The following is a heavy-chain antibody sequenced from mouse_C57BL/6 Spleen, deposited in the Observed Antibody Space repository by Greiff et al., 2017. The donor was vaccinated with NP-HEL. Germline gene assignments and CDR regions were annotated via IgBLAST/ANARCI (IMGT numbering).Heavy chain of an antibody. Sequence: QVQLKQSGPELVKPGASVKISCKASGYAFSSSWMNWVKQRPGKGLEWIGRIYPGDGDTNYNGKFKGKATLTADKSSSTAYMQLSSLTSEDSAVYFCARTAQSYFDYWGQGTTLTVSS. D-gene: IGHD3-2*02. CDR1: GYAFSSSW. V-gene: IGHV1-82*01. J-gene: IGHJ2*01. CDR2: IYPGDGDT. CDR3: ARTAQSYFDY.